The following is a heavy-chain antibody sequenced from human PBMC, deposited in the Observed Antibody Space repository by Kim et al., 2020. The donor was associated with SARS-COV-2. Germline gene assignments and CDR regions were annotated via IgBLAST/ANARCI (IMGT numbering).Heavy chain of an antibody. Sequence: TDYAQKFQGRVTMTRDTSTSTVYMELSSLRSEDTAVYYCARDSRAGGFDPWGQGTLVTVSS. D-gene: IGHD1-26*01. CDR2: T. J-gene: IGHJ5*02. V-gene: IGHV1-46*01. CDR3: ARDSRAGGFDP.